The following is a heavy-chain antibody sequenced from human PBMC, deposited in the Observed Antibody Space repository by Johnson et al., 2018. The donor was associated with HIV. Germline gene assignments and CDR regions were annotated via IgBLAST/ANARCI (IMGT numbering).Heavy chain of an antibody. CDR1: GFTFSTYA. CDR2: ISYDGSNK. D-gene: IGHD5-18*01. Sequence: QVQLVESGGGVVQPGRSLRLSCAASGFTFSTYAMHWVRQAPGKGLEWVAVISYDGSNKYYADSVKGRFTISRDNSKNTLYLQMDSLRVEDTAMYYCARGWHGQLWDDAFDIWGQGTMVTVSS. V-gene: IGHV3-30*04. J-gene: IGHJ3*02. CDR3: ARGWHGQLWDDAFDI.